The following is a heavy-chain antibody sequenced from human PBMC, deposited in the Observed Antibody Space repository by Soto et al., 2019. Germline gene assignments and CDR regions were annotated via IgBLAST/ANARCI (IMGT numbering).Heavy chain of an antibody. CDR1: GDSVSSNSAA. D-gene: IGHD3-10*01. CDR2: TYYRSKWYN. J-gene: IGHJ6*02. V-gene: IGHV6-1*01. CDR3: AREGVNTYYYGSGSYRRAYYYYYGMDV. Sequence: SQTLSLTCAISGDSVSSNSAAWNWIRQSPSRGLEWLGRTYYRSKWYNDYSVSVKSRITINPDTSKNQFSLQLNSVTPEDTAVYYCAREGVNTYYYGSGSYRRAYYYYYGMDVWGQGTTVTVSS.